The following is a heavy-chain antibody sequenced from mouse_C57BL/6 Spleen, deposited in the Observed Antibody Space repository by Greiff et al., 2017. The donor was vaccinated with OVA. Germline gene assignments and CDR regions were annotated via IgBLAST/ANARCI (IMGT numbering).Heavy chain of an antibody. D-gene: IGHD2-3*01. CDR1: GYTFTSYW. J-gene: IGHJ4*01. CDR3: AREPDGYSYAMDY. CDR2: IDPSDSET. V-gene: IGHV1-52*01. Sequence: QVQLQQPGAELVRPGSSVKLSCKASGYTFTSYWMHWVKQRPIQGLEWIGNIDPSDSETHYNQKFKDKATLTVDKSSSTAYMQLSSLTSEDSAVYYCAREPDGYSYAMDYWGQGTSVTVSS.